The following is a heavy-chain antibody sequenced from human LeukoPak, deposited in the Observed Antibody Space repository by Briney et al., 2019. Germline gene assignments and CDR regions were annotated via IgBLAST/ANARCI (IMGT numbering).Heavy chain of an antibody. CDR1: GNSFNTYG. J-gene: IGHJ5*02. D-gene: IGHD2/OR15-2a*01. CDR3: ARAPRCNTESCNSWFDP. V-gene: IGHV1-18*01. CDR2: INVNT. Sequence: GASVNVSFKSSGNSFNTYGISWLRQAPGQGLEWMGWINVNTKYARKFQGRVTMTTDTSTSTAYMELRSLRSDDTAVYFCARAPRCNTESCNSWFDPWGQGTLVTVSS.